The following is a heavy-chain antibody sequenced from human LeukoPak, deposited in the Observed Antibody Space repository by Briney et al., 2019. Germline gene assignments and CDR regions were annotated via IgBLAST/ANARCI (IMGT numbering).Heavy chain of an antibody. CDR3: SNSYCGGDCYSGGYFDY. J-gene: IGHJ4*02. CDR1: GFTVSSNY. Sequence: GGSLRLSCAASGFTVSSNYMSWVRQAPGKGLEWVGFIRSKAYGGTTEYAASVKGRFTISRDDSKSIAYLQMNSLKTEDAAVYYCSNSYCGGDCYSGGYFDYWGQGTLVTVSS. V-gene: IGHV3-49*04. D-gene: IGHD2-21*02. CDR2: IRSKAYGGTT.